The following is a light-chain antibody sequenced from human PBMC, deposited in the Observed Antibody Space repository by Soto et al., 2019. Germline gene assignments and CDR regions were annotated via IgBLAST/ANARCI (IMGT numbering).Light chain of an antibody. CDR3: AAWDDSLV. CDR1: SSNIGRND. V-gene: IGLV1-47*01. CDR2: RNN. Sequence: SVLTQPPSASGTPGQRVTISCSGSSSNIGRNDVYWYQQLPGTAPKIIIYRNNQRPSGVPDRFSGAKSGTSASLAISGLRSEDEADYYCAAWDDSLVFGGGTKLTVL. J-gene: IGLJ3*02.